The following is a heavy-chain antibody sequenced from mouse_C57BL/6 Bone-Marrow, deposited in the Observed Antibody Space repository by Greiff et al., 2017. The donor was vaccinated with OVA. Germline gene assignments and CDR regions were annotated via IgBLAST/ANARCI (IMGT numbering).Heavy chain of an antibody. V-gene: IGHV1-69*01. CDR3: ATEVYDGYYGGFAY. D-gene: IGHD2-3*01. CDR1: GYTFTSYW. J-gene: IGHJ3*01. CDR2: IDPSDSYT. Sequence: QVQLQQPGAELVMPGASVKLSCKASGYTFTSYWMHWVKQRPGQGLEWIGEIDPSDSYTNYNQKFKGKSTLTVDKSSSTAYMQLSSLTSEDSAVYYCATEVYDGYYGGFAYWGQGTLVTVSA.